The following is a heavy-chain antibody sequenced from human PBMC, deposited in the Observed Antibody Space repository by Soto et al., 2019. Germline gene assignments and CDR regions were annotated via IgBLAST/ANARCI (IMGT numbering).Heavy chain of an antibody. CDR3: AKGRGGSGSLTPRVDF. V-gene: IGHV3-23*01. D-gene: IGHD3-10*01. CDR2: ISGGGDTT. Sequence: EVQLLESGGGLVQPGGSLRLSCAASGFTFNNYAMTWVRQAPGKGLEWVSAISGGGDTTSYADSVKGRFTVSRDGSKNTLYRQMSSLRAEETALYYCAKGRGGSGSLTPRVDFWGQGTLVTVSS. J-gene: IGHJ4*02. CDR1: GFTFNNYA.